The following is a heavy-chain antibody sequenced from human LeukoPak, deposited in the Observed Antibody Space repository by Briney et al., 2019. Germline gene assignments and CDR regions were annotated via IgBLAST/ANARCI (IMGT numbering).Heavy chain of an antibody. D-gene: IGHD1-26*01. CDR3: ARDHGGYYGRFEP. CDR2: TYYRSKWYN. V-gene: IGHV6-1*01. Sequence: QTLSLTCAISGDSFSSNSAAWNWLRQSPSRGLEWLGRTYYRSKWYNDYAVSVKSRITINPDTSKNQFSLQLNSVTPEDTAEYYCARDHGGYYGRFEPRGQGTRVTVSS. J-gene: IGHJ5*02. CDR1: GDSFSSNSAA.